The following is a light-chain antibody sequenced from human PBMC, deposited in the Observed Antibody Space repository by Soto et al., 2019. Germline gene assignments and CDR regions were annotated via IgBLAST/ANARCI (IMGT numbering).Light chain of an antibody. CDR3: QKYDTAPRT. J-gene: IGKJ1*01. V-gene: IGKV1-27*01. CDR2: VAS. CDR1: QDISNY. Sequence: DIQMTQSPSSLSASVGDRVTITCRASQDISNYLAWYQQKPGKVPKLLIYVASTLQSGVPSRFSGSGSGTDFTLTISSLQPEDVATYYCQKYDTAPRTFGHGTKVELK.